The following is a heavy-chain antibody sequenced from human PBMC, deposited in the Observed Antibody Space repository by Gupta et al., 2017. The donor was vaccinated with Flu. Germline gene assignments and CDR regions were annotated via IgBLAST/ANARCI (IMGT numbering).Heavy chain of an antibody. CDR2: IYYSGST. J-gene: IGHJ5*02. V-gene: IGHV4-59*01. Sequence: QVQLQESGPGLVKPSETLSLTCTVSGGSISSYYWSWIRQPPRKGLEWIGYIYYSGSTNYNPSLKSRVTISVDTSKNQFSLKLSSVTAADTAVYYCAKGDYYDSSGYGSFDPWGQGTLVTVSS. CDR1: GGSISSYY. CDR3: AKGDYYDSSGYGSFDP. D-gene: IGHD3-22*01.